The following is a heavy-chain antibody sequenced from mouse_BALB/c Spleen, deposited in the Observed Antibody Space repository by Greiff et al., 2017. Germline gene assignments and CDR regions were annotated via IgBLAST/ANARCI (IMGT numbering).Heavy chain of an antibody. D-gene: IGHD5-1*01. CDR1: GYSITSDYA. J-gene: IGHJ3*01. CDR3: ARGKYLFAY. CDR2: ISYSGST. Sequence: VQLKQSGPGLVKPSQSLSLTCTVTGYSITSDYAWNWIRQFPGNKLEWMGYISYSGSTSYNPSLKSRISITRDTSKNQFFLQLNSVTTEDTATYYCARGKYLFAYWGQGTLVTVSA. V-gene: IGHV3-2*02.